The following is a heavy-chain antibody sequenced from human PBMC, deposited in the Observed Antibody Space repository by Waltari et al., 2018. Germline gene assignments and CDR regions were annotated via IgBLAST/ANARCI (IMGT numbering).Heavy chain of an antibody. V-gene: IGHV1-3*03. CDR2: INAGNGNT. Sequence: QVQLVQSGAEVKKPGASVKVSCKASGYTFTSYAMHWVRQAPGQRLEWMGWINAGNGNTKYSQEFQGRVTITRDTSASTAYMELSSLRSEDMAVYYCARARSRYRPGVDAFDIWGQGTMVTVSS. CDR1: GYTFTSYA. CDR3: ARARSRYRPGVDAFDI. D-gene: IGHD2-8*01. J-gene: IGHJ3*02.